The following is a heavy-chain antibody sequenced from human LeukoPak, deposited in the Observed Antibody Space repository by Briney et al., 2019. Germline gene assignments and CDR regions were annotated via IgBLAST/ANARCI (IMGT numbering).Heavy chain of an antibody. D-gene: IGHD5-12*01. CDR3: ARDRLAPKTNWFDP. CDR1: GGSIISYY. V-gene: IGHV4-59*12. CDR2: IYYSGST. J-gene: IGHJ5*02. Sequence: SETLSLTCTVSGGSIISYYWTWIRQPPGKGLEWIGYIYYSGSTSNNPSLKSRVTISVDTSKNQFSLKLSSVTAADTAVYYCARDRLAPKTNWFDPWGQGTLVTVSS.